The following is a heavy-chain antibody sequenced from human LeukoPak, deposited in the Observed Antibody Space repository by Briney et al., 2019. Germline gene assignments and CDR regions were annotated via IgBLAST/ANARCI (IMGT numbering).Heavy chain of an antibody. V-gene: IGHV1-8*01. Sequence: ASVKVSCKASGYTFTSYDINWVRQATGQGGEGRGWMNPNRGNTGYAKKYQGRVTITRNTYISTAYMELSSLRSEDTAVYYCARAYTMVRGAYYYYMDVWGKGTTVTVSS. CDR3: ARAYTMVRGAYYYYMDV. CDR1: GYTFTSYD. J-gene: IGHJ6*03. D-gene: IGHD3-10*01. CDR2: MNPNRGNT.